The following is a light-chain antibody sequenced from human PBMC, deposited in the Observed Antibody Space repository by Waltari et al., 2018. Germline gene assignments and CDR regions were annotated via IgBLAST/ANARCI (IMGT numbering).Light chain of an antibody. CDR3: QQRRSWPLT. J-gene: IGKJ4*01. V-gene: IGKV3-11*01. CDR1: YSVDWY. CDR2: DTS. Sequence: EIVLTQSPAPMSLSPGERATLSSRASYSVDWYLAWYPQRPGQPPRLLIYDTSNRAPGIPARFSGSGSDTDFTLTISSLEPEDFAVYYCQQRRSWPLTFGGGTKVEIE.